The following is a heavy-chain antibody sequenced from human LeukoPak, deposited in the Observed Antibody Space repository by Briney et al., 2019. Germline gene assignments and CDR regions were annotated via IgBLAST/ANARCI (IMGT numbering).Heavy chain of an antibody. D-gene: IGHD2-2*01. V-gene: IGHV3-23*01. Sequence: GGSLRLSCAASGLTPSRCGMSWVRQAPGKGLEWVSAISGSGDGTYYADSVKGRFTISRDNSKNTLYLQMNSLRAEDTAVYYCAKDPHPGYCSSTSCYADYWGQGTLVTVSS. J-gene: IGHJ4*02. CDR3: AKDPHPGYCSSTSCYADY. CDR1: GLTPSRCG. CDR2: ISGSGDGT.